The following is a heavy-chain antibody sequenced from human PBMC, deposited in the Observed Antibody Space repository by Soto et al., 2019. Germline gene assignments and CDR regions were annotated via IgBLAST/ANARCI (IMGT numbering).Heavy chain of an antibody. Sequence: ASVKVSCKASGYTFTSYAMRWVRQAPGQRLEWMGWINAGNGNTKYSQKFQGRVTITRDTSASTAYMELSSLRSEDTAVYYCASSYSNYALIDYYYYGMDVWGQGTTVTVSS. J-gene: IGHJ6*02. CDR2: INAGNGNT. CDR1: GYTFTSYA. D-gene: IGHD4-4*01. CDR3: ASSYSNYALIDYYYYGMDV. V-gene: IGHV1-3*01.